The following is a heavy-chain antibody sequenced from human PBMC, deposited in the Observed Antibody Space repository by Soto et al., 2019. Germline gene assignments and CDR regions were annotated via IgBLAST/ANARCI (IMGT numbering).Heavy chain of an antibody. V-gene: IGHV3-74*01. J-gene: IGHJ4*02. CDR2: IKSDGSST. D-gene: IGHD6-13*01. CDR3: ARGGPSSSSSWYPY. Sequence: GGSLRLSCASSIFTFSSYWMHWVRHVAEKGLVWVSRIKSDGSSTNYADSVKGRFTISRDNAKNTLYLQMNSLRAEDTAVYYCARGGPSSSSSWYPYWGQGTLVTVSS. CDR1: IFTFSSYW.